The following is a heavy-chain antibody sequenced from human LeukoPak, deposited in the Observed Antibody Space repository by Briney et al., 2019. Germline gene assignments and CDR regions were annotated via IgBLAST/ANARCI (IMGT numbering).Heavy chain of an antibody. CDR2: IKQDGSEK. D-gene: IGHD3-10*01. CDR3: ARRHHFGFLDS. CDR1: GGMFPSYW. V-gene: IGHV3-7*04. Sequence: GGPLRLSCAASGGMFPSYWMTWVRQAPGKGLEWVANIKQDGSEKYYVDSVKDRFTISRDNAKNSVYLQMNSLRAEDTAVYYCARRHHFGFLDSWGQGTLVTVSS. J-gene: IGHJ4*02.